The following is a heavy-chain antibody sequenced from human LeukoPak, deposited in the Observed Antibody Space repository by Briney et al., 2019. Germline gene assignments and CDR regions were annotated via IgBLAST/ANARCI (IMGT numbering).Heavy chain of an antibody. V-gene: IGHV4-4*02. CDR3: ATSQGSSNVLGGDYFDY. D-gene: IGHD4-11*01. J-gene: IGHJ4*01. CDR1: GGASNSSNW. Sequence: SETLSRTCTGSGGASNSSNWGSRVRQPPGKGLEWIGEIFHGGSTNYNPSLKIRVTISGDKCRKLISLRVGSVTAADTAVYYCATSQGSSNVLGGDYFDYWGHGTLVTVSS. CDR2: IFHGGST.